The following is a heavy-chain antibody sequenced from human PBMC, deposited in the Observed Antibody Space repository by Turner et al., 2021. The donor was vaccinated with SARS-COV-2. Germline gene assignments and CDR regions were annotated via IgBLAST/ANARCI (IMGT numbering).Heavy chain of an antibody. CDR1: GGSISSSSYY. CDR2: IFYSGST. V-gene: IGHV4-39*01. D-gene: IGHD5-18*01. Sequence: QLQLQESGPGMVKPSETLSLTCTVSGGSISSSSYYWGWIRQPPGKGLEWIGNIFYSGSTYYNPSLKSRVTISVDTSKNQFSLKLSSVTAADTAVYYCARLMDTAMDYYGMDVWGQWTTVTVSS. J-gene: IGHJ6*02. CDR3: ARLMDTAMDYYGMDV.